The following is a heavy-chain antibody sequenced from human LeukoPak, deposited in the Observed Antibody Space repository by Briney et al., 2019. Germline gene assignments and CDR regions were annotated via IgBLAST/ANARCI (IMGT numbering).Heavy chain of an antibody. V-gene: IGHV5-51*01. CDR3: ARGGPTMVRGVIIFGRYFNY. D-gene: IGHD3-10*01. Sequence: GESLKISCKGSGYSFTSYWIGWVRQMPGKGLEWMGIIYPGDSDTRYSPSFQGQVTISADKSISTAYLQWSSLKASDTAMYYCARGGPTMVRGVIIFGRYFNYWGQGTLVTVSS. J-gene: IGHJ4*02. CDR1: GYSFTSYW. CDR2: IYPGDSDT.